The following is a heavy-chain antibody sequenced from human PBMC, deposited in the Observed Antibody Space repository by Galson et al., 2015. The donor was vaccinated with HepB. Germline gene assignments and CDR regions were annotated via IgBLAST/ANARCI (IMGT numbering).Heavy chain of an antibody. CDR1: GGSVSSGLFH. V-gene: IGHV4-61*01. Sequence: ETLSLTCNVSGGSVSSGLFHWTWIRQSPGAGLEWIGYIFLSGGANYNPSLKSRVTISVDTSKNQFSLNLRSVTAADRAIYYCACGTRGSQGMDVWCQGTTVTVTS. CDR3: ACGTRGSQGMDV. D-gene: IGHD3-10*01. CDR2: IFLSGGA. J-gene: IGHJ6*02.